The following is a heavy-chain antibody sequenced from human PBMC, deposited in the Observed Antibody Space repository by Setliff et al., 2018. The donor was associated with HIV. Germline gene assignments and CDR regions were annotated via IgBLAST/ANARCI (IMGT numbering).Heavy chain of an antibody. J-gene: IGHJ5*02. Sequence: SETLSLTCAVSGVSISSQYWSWIRQPPGKGLEWIGFIYYNVNNNYNPSLKSRVSISIDTAKNQLSLTLTSATAADTAVYYCARSVRHRTFTMIVGRFDPWGQGARVTVS. CDR2: IYYNVNN. CDR3: ARSVRHRTFTMIVGRFDP. CDR1: GVSISSQY. V-gene: IGHV4-59*11. D-gene: IGHD3-22*01.